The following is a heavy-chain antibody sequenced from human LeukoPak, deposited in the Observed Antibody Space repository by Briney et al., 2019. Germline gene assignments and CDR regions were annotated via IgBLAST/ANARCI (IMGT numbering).Heavy chain of an antibody. Sequence: SETLSLTCTVSGGSISSSSNYWGWIRQPPGQGLEWIGSVYYSGSTYYSPSLKSRVSISVDRSKNQFSLKLYSVTAADTAVYYCARSFSSRYCSGGSCFHRGGWFDPWGQGTLVTVSS. V-gene: IGHV4-39*07. CDR1: GGSISSSSNY. CDR3: ARSFSSRYCSGGSCFHRGGWFDP. CDR2: VYYSGST. D-gene: IGHD2-15*01. J-gene: IGHJ5*02.